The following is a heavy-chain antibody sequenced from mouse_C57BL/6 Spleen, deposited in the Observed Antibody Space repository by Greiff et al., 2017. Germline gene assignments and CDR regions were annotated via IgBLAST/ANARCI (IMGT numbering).Heavy chain of an antibody. J-gene: IGHJ2*01. D-gene: IGHD1-1*01. CDR1: GYAFSSSW. CDR3: ARSRYYGSSDYFDY. CDR2: IYPGDGDT. Sequence: QVQLQQSGPELVKPGASVKISCKASGYAFSSSWMNWVKQRPGTGLEWIGRIYPGDGDTNYNGKFKGKATLTADKSSSTAYMQLSSLTSEDSAVYFCARSRYYGSSDYFDYWGQGTTLTVSS. V-gene: IGHV1-82*01.